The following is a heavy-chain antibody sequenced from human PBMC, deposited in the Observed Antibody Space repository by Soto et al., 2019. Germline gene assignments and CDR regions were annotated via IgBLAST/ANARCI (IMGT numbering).Heavy chain of an antibody. Sequence: QITLKESGPTLVKPTQSLTLTCTVSGFSLSGDGVGVGWIRQPPGKALEWLALIYWDDDQRYSPSLKTRLTITKDTSKNPVVLTITNMDPVDTATYSCAHAFGGTSWPNDAFDIWGQGTVVTVSS. V-gene: IGHV2-5*02. CDR2: IYWDDDQ. J-gene: IGHJ3*02. D-gene: IGHD3-3*02. CDR3: AHAFGGTSWPNDAFDI. CDR1: GFSLSGDGVG.